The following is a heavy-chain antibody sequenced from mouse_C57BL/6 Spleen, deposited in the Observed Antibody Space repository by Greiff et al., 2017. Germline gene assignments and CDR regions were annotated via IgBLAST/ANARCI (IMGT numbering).Heavy chain of an antibody. CDR1: GYTFTSYW. D-gene: IGHD2-12*01. Sequence: VQLQQPGAELVMPGASVKLSCKASGYTFTSYWMHWVKQRPGQGLEWIGEIDPSDSYTNYNQKFKGKSTLTVDKSSSTAYMQLSSLTSEDSAVYYWARSNYSNDVVIAYWGQGTLVTVSA. V-gene: IGHV1-69*01. J-gene: IGHJ3*01. CDR3: ARSNYSNDVVIAY. CDR2: IDPSDSYT.